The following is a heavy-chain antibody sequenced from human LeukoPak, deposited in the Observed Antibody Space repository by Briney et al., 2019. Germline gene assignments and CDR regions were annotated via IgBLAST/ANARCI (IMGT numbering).Heavy chain of an antibody. Sequence: SETLSLICTVSGGSISSGDYYWSWIRQPPGKGLEWIGYIYYSGSTYYNPSLKSRVTISVDTSKNQFSLKLSSVTAADTAVYYCARGRASRIIPFDYWGQGTLVTVSS. D-gene: IGHD3-16*01. J-gene: IGHJ4*02. CDR3: ARGRASRIIPFDY. CDR1: GGSISSGDYY. V-gene: IGHV4-30-4*08. CDR2: IYYSGST.